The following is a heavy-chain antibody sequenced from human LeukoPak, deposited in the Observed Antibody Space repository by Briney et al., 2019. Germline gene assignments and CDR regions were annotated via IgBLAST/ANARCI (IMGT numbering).Heavy chain of an antibody. D-gene: IGHD4-17*01. Sequence: PSETLSLTCTVSGGSISSSSYYWGWIRQPPGKGLEWIGSIYYSGSTYYNPSLKSRVTISVDTSKNQFSLKLSSVTAADTAVYYCAKFATVTVPNWLDFWGQGILVTVSS. CDR2: IYYSGST. V-gene: IGHV4-39*07. CDR1: GGSISSSSYY. J-gene: IGHJ5*01. CDR3: AKFATVTVPNWLDF.